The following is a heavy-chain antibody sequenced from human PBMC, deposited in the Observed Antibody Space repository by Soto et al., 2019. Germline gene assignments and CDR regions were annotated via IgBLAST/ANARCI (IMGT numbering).Heavy chain of an antibody. CDR3: ARQIAATGTAGTFDY. J-gene: IGHJ4*02. D-gene: IGHD6-13*01. Sequence: QVQLQQSGPGLVKPSQTLSLTCAISGDSVSSNSAAWTWIRQSPSRGLEWLGRTYYRSTWSNDYALSVKISITINPDTSNNQFSLHLNSVTPEDTAVYYCARQIAATGTAGTFDYWGQGTLVTVSS. V-gene: IGHV6-1*01. CDR1: GDSVSSNSAA. CDR2: TYYRSTWSN.